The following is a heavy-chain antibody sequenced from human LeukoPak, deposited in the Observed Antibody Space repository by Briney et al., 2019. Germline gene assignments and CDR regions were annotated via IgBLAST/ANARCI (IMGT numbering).Heavy chain of an antibody. CDR1: GGSISSSSYY. J-gene: IGHJ4*02. Sequence: PSETLSLTCSVSGGSISSSSYYWGWIRQPPGKGLECIGNIYYSGSTYYNPSLKSRVTISVDTSKNQFSLKLSSVTAADTAIYYCVRSHGAYWGQGTLVTVSS. V-gene: IGHV4-39*01. D-gene: IGHD3-10*01. CDR3: VRSHGAY. CDR2: IYYSGST.